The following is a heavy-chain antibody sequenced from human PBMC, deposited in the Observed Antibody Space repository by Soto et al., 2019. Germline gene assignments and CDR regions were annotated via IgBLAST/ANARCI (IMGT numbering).Heavy chain of an antibody. Sequence: QVQLVQSGAEVKEPGSSVKVSCKASGGTFSSYTVSWVRQAPGQGLEWMGRIIPILGVTKYVQKFQGRVTITADKSTMTAYMELRSLRSDDTAVYYCARRTTVTTPLDLWGLGTLVTVSS. CDR2: IIPILGVT. V-gene: IGHV1-69*02. J-gene: IGHJ2*01. D-gene: IGHD4-17*01. CDR3: ARRTTVTTPLDL. CDR1: GGTFSSYT.